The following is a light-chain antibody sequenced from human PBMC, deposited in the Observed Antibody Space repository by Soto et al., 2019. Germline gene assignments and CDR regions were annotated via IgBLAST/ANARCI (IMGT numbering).Light chain of an antibody. J-gene: IGLJ1*01. Sequence: LTQPASVSGSPGQSITISCTGTSSDVGGYNYVSWYQQHPGKAPKLMIYDVSNRPSGVSNRFSGSKSGNTASLTISGLQAEDEADYYCSSYTSSSIPHVFGTGTKVTVL. CDR2: DVS. CDR3: SSYTSSSIPHV. V-gene: IGLV2-14*01. CDR1: SSDVGGYNY.